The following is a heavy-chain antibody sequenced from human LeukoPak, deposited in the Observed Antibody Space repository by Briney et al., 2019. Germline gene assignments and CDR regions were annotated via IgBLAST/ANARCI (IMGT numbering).Heavy chain of an antibody. CDR1: GVSISSGDHN. D-gene: IGHD4-17*01. V-gene: IGHV4-31*03. CDR2: ISYTGSP. Sequence: SETLSLTCTVSGVSISSGDHNWSWIRQHPGKGLEWIGYISYTGSPDYNPSLRSRLTISLDTSQNQFSLRLSSVTAADTAVYYCARLDYGDYEAFDIWGQGTMVTVS. CDR3: ARLDYGDYEAFDI. J-gene: IGHJ3*02.